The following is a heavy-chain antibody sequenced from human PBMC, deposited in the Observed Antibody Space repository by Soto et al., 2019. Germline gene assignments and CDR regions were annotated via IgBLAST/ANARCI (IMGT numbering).Heavy chain of an antibody. V-gene: IGHV4-34*01. CDR2: INHSGST. CDR1: GGSFSGYY. D-gene: IGHD3-16*02. CDR3: ARGSMIYDYVWGSYRREYYFDY. J-gene: IGHJ4*02. Sequence: QVQLQQWGAGLLKPLETLSLTCAVYGGSFSGYYWSWIRQPPGKGLEWIGEINHSGSTNYNPSLKSRVTISVDTSKNQFSLKLSSVPAADTAVYYCARGSMIYDYVWGSYRREYYFDYWGQGTLVTVSS.